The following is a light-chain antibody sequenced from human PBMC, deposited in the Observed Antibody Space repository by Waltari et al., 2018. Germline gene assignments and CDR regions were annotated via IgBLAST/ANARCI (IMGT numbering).Light chain of an antibody. CDR2: GAS. Sequence: DIELTQSPGSLSVSARERGTISCRASQSVSRYLDWYQQKPGQAPRLLIYGASTRATGIPDRFSGSGSGTDFSLTISRLEPEDFAVYYCQKYDRLPATFGQGTKVEIK. CDR1: QSVSRY. V-gene: IGKV3-20*01. CDR3: QKYDRLPAT. J-gene: IGKJ1*01.